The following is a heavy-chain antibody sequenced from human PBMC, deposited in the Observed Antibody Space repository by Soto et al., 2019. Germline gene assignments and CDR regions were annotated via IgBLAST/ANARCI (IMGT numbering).Heavy chain of an antibody. CDR3: AREGVSLWYNWNDGYCFDY. Sequence: PGGSLRLSCAASGFTFSSYGMHWVRQAPGKGLEWVAVIWYDGSNKYYADSVKGRFTISRDNSKNTLYLQMNSLRAEDTAVYYCAREGVSLWYNWNDGYCFDYWGQGTLVTVSS. CDR1: GFTFSSYG. D-gene: IGHD1-1*01. CDR2: IWYDGSNK. J-gene: IGHJ4*02. V-gene: IGHV3-33*01.